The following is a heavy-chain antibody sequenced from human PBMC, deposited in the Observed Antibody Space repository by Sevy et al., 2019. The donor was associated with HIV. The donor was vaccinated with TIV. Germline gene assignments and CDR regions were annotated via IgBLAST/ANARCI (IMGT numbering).Heavy chain of an antibody. CDR2: IFNGGNN. CDR1: GGSISGYY. V-gene: IGHV4-59*13. Sequence: SETLSLTCSVSGGSISGYYWTWIRQPPGKGLESIGYIFNGGNNKYNPSLRSRVTFSIEMSKNQFSLKLSSVTAADTAVYYCARDPGARYCSNTNCYVYFQHWGQGTLVTVSS. J-gene: IGHJ1*01. D-gene: IGHD2-2*01. CDR3: ARDPGARYCSNTNCYVYFQH.